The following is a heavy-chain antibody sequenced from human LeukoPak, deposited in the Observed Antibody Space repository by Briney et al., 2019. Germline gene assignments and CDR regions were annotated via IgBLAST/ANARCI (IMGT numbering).Heavy chain of an antibody. V-gene: IGHV1-46*01. CDR2: INPSGGST. J-gene: IGHJ4*02. Sequence: ASVKVSCKASGYTFSTYFMHWLRQAPGQGLEWMGIINPSGGSTSYAQKFQGRVTMTRDTSTSTVYMELSSLRSEDTAVYYCALSAVTSWYYFDYWGQGTLVTVSS. CDR3: ALSAVTSWYYFDY. D-gene: IGHD4-17*01. CDR1: GYTFSTYF.